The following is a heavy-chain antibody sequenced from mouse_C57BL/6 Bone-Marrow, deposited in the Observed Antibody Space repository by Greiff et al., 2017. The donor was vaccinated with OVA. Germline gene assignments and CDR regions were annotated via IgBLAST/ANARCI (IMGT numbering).Heavy chain of an antibody. CDR1: GFTFSDYY. J-gene: IGHJ1*03. CDR3: ASNSNYGWYFDV. D-gene: IGHD2-5*01. V-gene: IGHV5-16*01. Sequence: EVMLVESEGGLVQPGSSMKLSCTASGFTFSDYYMAWVRQVPEKGLEWVANINYDGSSTYYLDSLKSRFIISRDNAKNILYLQMSSLKSEDTATYDCASNSNYGWYFDVWGTGTTVTVSS. CDR2: INYDGSST.